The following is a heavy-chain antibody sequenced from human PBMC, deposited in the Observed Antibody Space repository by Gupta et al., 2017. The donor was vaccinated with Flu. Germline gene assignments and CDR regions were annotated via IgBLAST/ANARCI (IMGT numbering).Heavy chain of an antibody. J-gene: IGHJ4*02. CDR3: ARGGVDYYGSGLYEALDY. Sequence: RGLEWLGRTYYKSEWYSDYAVSLRSRVSISADTSKNQVSLHLNSVSPEDSAVYYCARGGVDYYGSGLYEALDYWGQGTLVTVSS. V-gene: IGHV6-1*01. D-gene: IGHD3-10*01. CDR2: TYYKSEWYS.